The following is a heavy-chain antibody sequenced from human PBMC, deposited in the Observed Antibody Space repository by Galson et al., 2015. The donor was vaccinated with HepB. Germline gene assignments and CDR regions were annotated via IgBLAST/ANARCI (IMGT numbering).Heavy chain of an antibody. CDR1: GYTFTSHA. V-gene: IGHV1-3*01. J-gene: IGHJ3*02. CDR2: INAVNGDT. Sequence: SVKVSCKASGYTFTSHAMHWVRQAPGQSLEWMGWINAVNGDTKYSQKFQGRVTITSDTSASTAYMELSSLRSEDTAVYYCARDKGYYDRSGYYDAFDIWGQGTMVTVSS. D-gene: IGHD3-22*01. CDR3: ARDKGYYDRSGYYDAFDI.